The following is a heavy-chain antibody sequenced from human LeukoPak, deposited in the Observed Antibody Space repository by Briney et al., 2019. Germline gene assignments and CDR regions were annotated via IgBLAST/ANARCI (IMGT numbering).Heavy chain of an antibody. Sequence: SETLSLTCTVSGGSISSSSYYWSWIRQPPGKGLEWIGSIYYSGSTYYNPSLKSRVTISVDTSKNQFSLKLSSVTAADTAVYYCARRYYYGSGSYYRAFDIWGQGTMVTVSS. J-gene: IGHJ3*02. CDR3: ARRYYYGSGSYYRAFDI. D-gene: IGHD3-10*01. CDR1: GGSISSSSYY. V-gene: IGHV4-39*01. CDR2: IYYSGST.